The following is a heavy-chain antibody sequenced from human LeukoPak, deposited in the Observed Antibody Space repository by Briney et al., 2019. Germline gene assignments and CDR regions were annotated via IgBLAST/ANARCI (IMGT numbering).Heavy chain of an antibody. D-gene: IGHD2-2*01. Sequence: ASVKVSCKASGYTFTGYYMHWVRQAPGQGLEWMGWINPNSGGTNYAQKFQGRVTMTRDTSISTAYMELSRLRSDDTAVYYCARARSNSYRLLSLYNWFDPWGQGTLVTVSS. CDR1: GYTFTGYY. J-gene: IGHJ5*02. CDR2: INPNSGGT. V-gene: IGHV1-2*02. CDR3: ARARSNSYRLLSLYNWFDP.